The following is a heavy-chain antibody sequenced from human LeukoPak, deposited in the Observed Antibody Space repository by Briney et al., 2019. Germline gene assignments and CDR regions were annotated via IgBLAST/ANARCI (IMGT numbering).Heavy chain of an antibody. Sequence: GGSLRLSCAASGFTFSSYEMNWVRQAPGKGLEWVSYISNSGSTIYHADSVKGRFTISRDNAKNSLYLQMNSLRADDTAVYYCARNGSYGKIDYWGQGALVTVSS. D-gene: IGHD5-18*01. CDR2: ISNSGSTI. J-gene: IGHJ4*02. V-gene: IGHV3-48*03. CDR1: GFTFSSYE. CDR3: ARNGSYGKIDY.